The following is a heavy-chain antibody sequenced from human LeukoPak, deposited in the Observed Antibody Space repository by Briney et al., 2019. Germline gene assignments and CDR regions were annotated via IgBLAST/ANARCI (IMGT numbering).Heavy chain of an antibody. Sequence: GGSLRLSCAASGFTFSNYWMSWVRQAPGKGLEWVANIKQDGSEKYYVDSVKGRFTISRDNAKNSLYLQMNSLRAEDTAVYYCARRQGRRGIVGPTILKGAFDIWGQGTKVTVSS. CDR2: IKQDGSEK. CDR3: ARRQGRRGIVGPTILKGAFDI. J-gene: IGHJ3*02. CDR1: GFTFSNYW. V-gene: IGHV3-7*01. D-gene: IGHD1-26*01.